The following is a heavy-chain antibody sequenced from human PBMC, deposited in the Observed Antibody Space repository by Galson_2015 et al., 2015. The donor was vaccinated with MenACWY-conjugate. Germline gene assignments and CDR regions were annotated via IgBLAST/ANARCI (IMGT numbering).Heavy chain of an antibody. CDR3: ARDSGDYDAFDI. D-gene: IGHD4-17*01. J-gene: IGHJ3*02. Sequence: LSLTCTVSGGSISSYYWSWIRQHPGKGLEWIGYIYYSGSTNYNPSLKSRVTISVDTSKNQFSLKLSSVTAADTAVYYCARDSGDYDAFDIWGQGTVVTVSS. CDR2: IYYSGST. V-gene: IGHV4-59*01. CDR1: GGSISSYY.